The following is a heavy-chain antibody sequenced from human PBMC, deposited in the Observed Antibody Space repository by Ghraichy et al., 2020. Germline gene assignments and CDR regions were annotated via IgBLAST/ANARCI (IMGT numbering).Heavy chain of an antibody. V-gene: IGHV4-39*01. CDR2: IYYSGST. D-gene: IGHD6-13*01. Sequence: SETLSLTCTVSGGSISSSSYYWGWIRQPPEKGLEWIGSIYYSGSTYYNPSLKSRVTISVDTSKNQFSLKLSSVTAADTAMYYCARATLASITAAGDFDYCGHGTLVPVSS. CDR1: GGSISSSSYY. CDR3: ARATLASITAAGDFDY. J-gene: IGHJ4*01.